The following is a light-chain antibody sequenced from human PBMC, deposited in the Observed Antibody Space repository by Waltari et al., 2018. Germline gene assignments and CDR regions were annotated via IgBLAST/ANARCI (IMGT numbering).Light chain of an antibody. CDR3: QQYNDYSGT. J-gene: IGKJ1*01. CDR2: EAS. Sequence: DIQMTQSPSTLSASVGDRVTITCRASQSISSWLAWYQQKPWKAPKLLIYEASSLESGVPSRFSGGGYGTEFTLTISSLQPDDLATYYCQQYNDYSGTFGRGTKVEIK. CDR1: QSISSW. V-gene: IGKV1-5*03.